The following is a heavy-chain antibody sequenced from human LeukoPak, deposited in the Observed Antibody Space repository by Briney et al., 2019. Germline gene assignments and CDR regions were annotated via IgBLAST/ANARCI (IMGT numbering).Heavy chain of an antibody. V-gene: IGHV3-30*04. CDR1: GFTFSSYA. Sequence: PGGSLRLSCAASGFTFSSYAMHWVRQAPGKGLEWVAVISDDGSNKYHADFVKGRFSISRDNSKNTLYLQMNSLRAEDTAVYYCARDRSNRYFDYWGQGTLVTVSS. CDR2: ISDDGSNK. J-gene: IGHJ4*02. D-gene: IGHD1-14*01. CDR3: ARDRSNRYFDY.